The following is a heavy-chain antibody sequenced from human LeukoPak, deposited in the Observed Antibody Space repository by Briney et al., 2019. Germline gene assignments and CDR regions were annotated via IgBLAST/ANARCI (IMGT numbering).Heavy chain of an antibody. D-gene: IGHD6-13*01. Sequence: GGSLRLSCAASGFTFSSYGMHWVRQAPGKGLEWVAFIRYEGSNKYYADYVKGRFTISRDNSKNTLYLQMNSLRAEDTAVYYCAREKEAAAGQTYYFDYWGQGTLVTVSS. J-gene: IGHJ4*02. CDR3: AREKEAAAGQTYYFDY. CDR2: IRYEGSNK. V-gene: IGHV3-30*02. CDR1: GFTFSSYG.